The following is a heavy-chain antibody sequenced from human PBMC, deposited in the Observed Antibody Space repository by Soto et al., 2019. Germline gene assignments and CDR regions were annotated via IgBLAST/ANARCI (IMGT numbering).Heavy chain of an antibody. V-gene: IGHV1-8*01. CDR3: AKERSGGWFPP. Sequence: QVQLVQSGAEVKKPGASVKVSCKASGYTFTSYDINWVRQATGQGLEWMGWMNPNSGNTGYAQKFQGRVTMTRNTPKGAAYRGRGGWRSGDTAVYNCAKERSGGWFPPGGQGPLVTVSS. J-gene: IGHJ5*02. CDR1: GYTFTSYD. D-gene: IGHD3-16*01. CDR2: MNPNSGNT.